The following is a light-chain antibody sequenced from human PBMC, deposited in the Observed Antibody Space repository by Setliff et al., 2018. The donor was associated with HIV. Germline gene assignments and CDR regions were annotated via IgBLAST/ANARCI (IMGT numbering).Light chain of an antibody. CDR2: EVS. J-gene: IGLJ1*01. Sequence: QSVLTQPASVSGSPGQSITISCTGSRSDIGTYNYVSWYQQHPGKAPKLMIYEVSKRPSGVPDRFSGSKSGNTASLTISGLQAEDEADYYCTSYAGSNNLGVFGTGTKVTVL. CDR3: TSYAGSNNLGV. CDR1: RSDIGTYNY. V-gene: IGLV2-8*01.